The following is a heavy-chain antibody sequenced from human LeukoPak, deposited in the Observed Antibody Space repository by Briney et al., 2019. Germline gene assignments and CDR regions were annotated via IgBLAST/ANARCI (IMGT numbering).Heavy chain of an antibody. V-gene: IGHV1-69*04. J-gene: IGHJ4*02. CDR1: GGTFNNNA. D-gene: IGHD3/OR15-3a*01. CDR3: AGDRTGQYFDF. Sequence: GASVKVSRKASGGTFNNNAINWVRQAPGQGLEWMGRIIPILDLTNYAEKFQDRVTITADKSTNTAYMELSSLRSEDTAVYYCAGDRTGQYFDFWGQGTLLTVSS. CDR2: IIPILDLT.